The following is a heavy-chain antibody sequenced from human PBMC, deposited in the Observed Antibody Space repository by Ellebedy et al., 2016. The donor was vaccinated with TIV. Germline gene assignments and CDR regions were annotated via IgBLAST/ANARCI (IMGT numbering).Heavy chain of an antibody. CDR2: INPSSGST. V-gene: IGHV1-46*01. CDR1: GYTFTSNY. J-gene: IGHJ4*02. Sequence: ASVKVSXKASGYTFTSNYLHWVRQAPGQGLEWMGIINPSSGSTRYAQGTRYAQKSQGRVTMTRDTSTSTVYMQLSSLTSEDTAVYYCAREGVVTRDFDYWGQGTLVTVSS. D-gene: IGHD4-23*01. CDR3: AREGVVTRDFDY.